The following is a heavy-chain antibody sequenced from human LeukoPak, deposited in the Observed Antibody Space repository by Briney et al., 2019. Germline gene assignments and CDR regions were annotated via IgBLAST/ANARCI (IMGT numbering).Heavy chain of an antibody. CDR1: GGTFSSYA. CDR3: ARHDSWAGWFDL. CDR2: IIPIFGTA. D-gene: IGHD3-22*01. J-gene: IGHJ5*02. V-gene: IGHV1-69*06. Sequence: ASVKVSCKASGGTFSSYAISWVRQAPGQGLEWMGGIIPIFGTANYAQKFQGRVTITADKSTSTAYMELSSLRSEDTAVYYCARHDSWAGWFDLWGQGTLVTVSS.